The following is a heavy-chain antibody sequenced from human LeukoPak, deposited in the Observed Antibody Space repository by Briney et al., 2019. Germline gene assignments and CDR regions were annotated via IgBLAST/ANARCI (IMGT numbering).Heavy chain of an antibody. D-gene: IGHD3-22*01. CDR3: AKLGNYYDSSGYSY. J-gene: IGHJ4*02. CDR1: GFTFDDYA. CDR2: ISWNSGSI. Sequence: GGSLRLSCAASGFTFDDYAMHWVRQAPGKGLEWVSGISWNSGSIGYADSVKGRFTISSDNAKNSLYLQMNSLRAEDTALYYCAKLGNYYDSSGYSYWGQGTLVTVSS. V-gene: IGHV3-9*01.